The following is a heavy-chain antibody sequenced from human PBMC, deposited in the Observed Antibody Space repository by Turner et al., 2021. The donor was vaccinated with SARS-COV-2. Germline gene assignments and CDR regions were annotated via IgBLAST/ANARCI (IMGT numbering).Heavy chain of an antibody. V-gene: IGHV3-7*01. CDR2: IKYDGRDK. Sequence: EVDVVESGGGLVRPGGSLTVSCTTSAFQFRKYWMSWVRQAPGKGLEWVASIKYDGRDKEYVDSVKGRFTISRDDTKNSLYLQMNSLRVEDTAVYYCARDSGARDYDFWSGYYPTMGMDVWGQGTTVTVSS. D-gene: IGHD3-3*01. CDR3: ARDSGARDYDFWSGYYPTMGMDV. J-gene: IGHJ6*02. CDR1: AFQFRKYW.